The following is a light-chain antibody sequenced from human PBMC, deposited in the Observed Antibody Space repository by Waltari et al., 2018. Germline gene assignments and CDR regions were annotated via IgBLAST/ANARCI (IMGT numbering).Light chain of an antibody. CDR1: SSDIGYYIY. CDR3: SSYTTSSTVV. Sequence: QSALTQPASVSGSPGQSITISCTGTSSDIGYYIYVSWYQQHPGKAPKLMIYDVSNRPSGVSNRFSCSNSGNTASLTISGLQAEDEADYYCSSYTTSSTVVFGGGTKLTVL. CDR2: DVS. V-gene: IGLV2-14*03. J-gene: IGLJ2*01.